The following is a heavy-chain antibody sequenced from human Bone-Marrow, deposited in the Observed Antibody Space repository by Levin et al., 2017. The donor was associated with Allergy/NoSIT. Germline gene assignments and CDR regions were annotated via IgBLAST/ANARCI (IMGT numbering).Heavy chain of an antibody. CDR2: ISYDGSNK. CDR3: ARYGSGSHYLHEYYFDY. V-gene: IGHV3-30*03. CDR1: GFTFNNYG. Sequence: GESLKISCAASGFTFNNYGMHWVRHAPGKGLEWVAVISYDGSNKYYVDSVKDRFTISRDQSKHTLYLQMNSLRVEDTAVYYCARYGSGSHYLHEYYFDYWGQGTLVTVSS. J-gene: IGHJ4*02. D-gene: IGHD3-10*01.